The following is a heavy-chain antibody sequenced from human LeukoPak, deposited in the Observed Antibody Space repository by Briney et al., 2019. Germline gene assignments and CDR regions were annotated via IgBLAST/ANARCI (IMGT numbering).Heavy chain of an antibody. CDR3: ARDDWFDP. CDR2: IIPIFGTA. V-gene: IGHV1-69*01. J-gene: IGHJ5*02. CDR1: GGTFSSYA. Sequence: SVKVSCKASGGTFSSYAISWVRQAPGQGLEWMGGIIPIFGTANYAQKLQGRVTITADESTSTAYMEPSSLRSEGTAVYYCARDDWFDPWGQGTLVTVSS.